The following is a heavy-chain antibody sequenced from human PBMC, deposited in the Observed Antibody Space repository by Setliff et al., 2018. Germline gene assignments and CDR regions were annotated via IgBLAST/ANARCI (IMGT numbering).Heavy chain of an antibody. Sequence: PGGSLRLSCAASGFTFSYAWMHWVRQAPGKGLEWVGRSKSKTAGGAIDYAAPVKGRFTISRDDSKNTLHLQMSSLKTEDTAMYYCTTDRAACSGSSCYNGFDVWGQGTMVTVSS. J-gene: IGHJ3*01. CDR1: GFTFSYAW. CDR2: SKSKTAGGAI. D-gene: IGHD2-2*02. V-gene: IGHV3-15*07. CDR3: TTDRAACSGSSCYNGFDV.